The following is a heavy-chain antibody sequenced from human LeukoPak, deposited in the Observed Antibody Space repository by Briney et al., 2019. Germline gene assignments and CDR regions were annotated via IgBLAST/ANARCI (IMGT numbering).Heavy chain of an antibody. Sequence: GASVKVSCKASGYTFTGYYMHWVRQPPGQGLEWMGWINPNSGGTNYAQKFQGRVTMTRDTSISTAYMELSRLRSDDTAVYYCAREHIVVVTAIPDYYYYMDVWGKGTTVTVSS. J-gene: IGHJ6*03. D-gene: IGHD2-21*02. CDR1: GYTFTGYY. CDR3: AREHIVVVTAIPDYYYYMDV. V-gene: IGHV1-2*02. CDR2: INPNSGGT.